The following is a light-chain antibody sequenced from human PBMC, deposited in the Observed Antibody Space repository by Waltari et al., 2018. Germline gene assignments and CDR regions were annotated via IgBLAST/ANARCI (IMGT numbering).Light chain of an antibody. CDR1: ENIGSY. V-gene: IGKV1-39*01. J-gene: IGKJ2*01. Sequence: DIQMTQSPSSLSASIGDRVTITCRASENIGSYLNWYQQRTGEAPKLLIYATSTLQTEVPSRFSDSGSRTDFTLTISSLQPEDFATYYCQHTFETPYSFGQGTKLESK. CDR3: QHTFETPYS. CDR2: ATS.